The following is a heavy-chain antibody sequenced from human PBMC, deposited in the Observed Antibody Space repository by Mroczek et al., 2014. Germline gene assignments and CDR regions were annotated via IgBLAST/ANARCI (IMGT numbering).Heavy chain of an antibody. V-gene: IGHV3-23*04. J-gene: IGHJ3*02. CDR1: GFTFSSYA. D-gene: IGHD3-9*01. Sequence: VQLVQSGGGLVQPGGSLRLSCAASGFTFSSYAMSWVRQAPGKGLEWVSAISGSGGSTYYADSVKGRFTISRDNSKNTLYLQMNSLRAEDTAVYYCAKDESMNYDILTGYYPDAFDIWAKGQWSPSLQ. CDR2: ISGSGGST. CDR3: AKDESMNYDILTGYYPDAFDI.